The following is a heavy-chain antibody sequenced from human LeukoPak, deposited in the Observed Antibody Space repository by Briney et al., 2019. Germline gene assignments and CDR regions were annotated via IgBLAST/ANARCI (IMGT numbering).Heavy chain of an antibody. CDR1: GFTFTSSA. V-gene: IGHV1-58*01. Sequence: SVKVSCKASGFTFTSSAVQWVRQARGQRLEWIGWIVVDSGNTNYAQKFQERVTITRDMSTSTAYMELSSLRSEDTAVYYCAADYEDDYGDYEAVSPHYYYYGMDVWGQGTTVTVSS. D-gene: IGHD4-17*01. CDR2: IVVDSGNT. CDR3: AADYEDDYGDYEAVSPHYYYYGMDV. J-gene: IGHJ6*02.